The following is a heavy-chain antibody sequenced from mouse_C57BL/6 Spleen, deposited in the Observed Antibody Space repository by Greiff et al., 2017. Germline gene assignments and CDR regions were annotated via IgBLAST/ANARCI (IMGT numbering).Heavy chain of an antibody. V-gene: IGHV3-6*01. CDR3: ARNHYYGSSHYAMDY. CDR1: GYSITSGYY. D-gene: IGHD1-1*01. CDR2: ISYDGSN. Sequence: ESGPGLVKPSQSLSLTCSVTGYSITSGYYWNWIRQFPGNKLEWMGYISYDGSNKYNPSLKNRISITRDTSKNQFFLKLNSVTTEDTATYYCARNHYYGSSHYAMDYWGQGTSVTVSS. J-gene: IGHJ4*01.